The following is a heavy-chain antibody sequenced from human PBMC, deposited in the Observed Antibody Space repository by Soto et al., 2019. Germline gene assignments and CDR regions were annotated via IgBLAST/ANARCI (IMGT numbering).Heavy chain of an antibody. Sequence: SGPTLVNPSRTLTLTCTFSGFSLSTTGVGVGWIRQPPGKALEWLALIYWDDDKRYSPSLKSRLTITKDTSKNQVVLTMTNMDHVDTATYYFAQLQRPPLGTDYSGQATLVTVSS. J-gene: IGHJ4*02. CDR1: GFSLSTTGVG. CDR3: AQLQRPPLGTDY. V-gene: IGHV2-5*02. CDR2: IYWDDDK. D-gene: IGHD6-25*01.